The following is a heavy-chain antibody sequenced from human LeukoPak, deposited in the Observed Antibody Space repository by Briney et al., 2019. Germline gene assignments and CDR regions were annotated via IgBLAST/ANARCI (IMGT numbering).Heavy chain of an antibody. Sequence: GGSLRLSCAASGYTFSSYSMNWVRQAPGKGLEWVSSISSSSSYIYYAESVKGRFTISRDNAKNSLYLQMNSLRAEDTAVYYCARSIPSYYYDSSGPVDYWGQGTLVTVSS. V-gene: IGHV3-21*01. D-gene: IGHD3-22*01. CDR1: GYTFSSYS. CDR3: ARSIPSYYYDSSGPVDY. J-gene: IGHJ4*02. CDR2: ISSSSSYI.